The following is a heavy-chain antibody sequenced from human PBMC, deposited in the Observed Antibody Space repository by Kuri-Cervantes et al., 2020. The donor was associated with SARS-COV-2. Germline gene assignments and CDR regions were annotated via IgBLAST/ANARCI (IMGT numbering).Heavy chain of an antibody. D-gene: IGHD3-10*01. Sequence: ASVKVSCKASGYTFTGYYIHWVRQAPGQGLEWMGWINPNSGGTNYAQKFQGWVTMTRDTSINTAYMELSRLRSDDTAVYYCVRARVRGVITTYYYYGMDVWGQGTTVTVSS. CDR1: GYTFTGYY. CDR2: INPNSGGT. J-gene: IGHJ6*02. CDR3: VRARVRGVITTYYYYGMDV. V-gene: IGHV1-2*04.